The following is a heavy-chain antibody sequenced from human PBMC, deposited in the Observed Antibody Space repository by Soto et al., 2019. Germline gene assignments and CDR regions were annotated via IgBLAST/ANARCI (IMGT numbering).Heavy chain of an antibody. D-gene: IGHD3-22*01. V-gene: IGHV1-46*01. CDR3: AREGSPYYYDSSGSSTPNYYYGMDV. Sequence: GASVKVSCKASGYTFTSYYMHWVRQAPGQGLEWMGIINPRGGSTSYAQKFQGRVTMTRDTSTSTVYMELSSLRSEDTAVYYCAREGSPYYYDSSGSSTPNYYYGMDVWGQGTTVTVSS. CDR1: GYTFTSYY. CDR2: INPRGGST. J-gene: IGHJ6*02.